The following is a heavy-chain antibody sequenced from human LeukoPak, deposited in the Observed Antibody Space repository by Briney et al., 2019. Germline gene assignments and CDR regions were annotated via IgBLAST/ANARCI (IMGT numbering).Heavy chain of an antibody. CDR3: ARIYDSSGYAFDI. D-gene: IGHD3-22*01. J-gene: IGHJ3*02. CDR2: ISSSSSYI. CDR1: GFTFSSYS. V-gene: IGHV3-21*01. Sequence: GGSLRLSCAASGFTFSSYSMNWVRQAPGKGLEWVSSISSSSSYIYYADSVKGRFTISRDNAKNSLYLQMNSLRAEDTAVYYCARIYDSSGYAFDIWGQGTMVTVSS.